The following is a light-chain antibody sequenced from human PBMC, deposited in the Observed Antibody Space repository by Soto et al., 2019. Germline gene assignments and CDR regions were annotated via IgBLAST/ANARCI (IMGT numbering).Light chain of an antibody. CDR1: QSVISSY. J-gene: IGKJ2*01. CDR3: QQYGGSPPVT. V-gene: IGKV3-20*01. CDR2: AAS. Sequence: ETVLTQSPGTLSLSPGERATLSCRASQSVISSYLAWYQQRPGQAPRLLIYAASSRASGIPDRFSGSGSGTDFTLTISRLEPEDFAVYYCQQYGGSPPVTFGQGTKLEIK.